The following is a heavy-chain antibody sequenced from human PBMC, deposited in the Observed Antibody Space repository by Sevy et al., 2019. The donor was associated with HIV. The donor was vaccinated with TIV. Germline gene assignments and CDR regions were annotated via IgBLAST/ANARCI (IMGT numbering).Heavy chain of an antibody. J-gene: IGHJ4*02. CDR1: GYTFTSYD. V-gene: IGHV1-8*01. D-gene: IGHD6-19*01. Sequence: ASVKVSCKASGYTFTSYDINWVRQATGQGLEWMGWMNPNSGNTGYAQKFQGRVTMTRKTSISTAYMELSSLRSEDTAGYYCARGAVAGPGEDYWGQGTLVTVSS. CDR2: MNPNSGNT. CDR3: ARGAVAGPGEDY.